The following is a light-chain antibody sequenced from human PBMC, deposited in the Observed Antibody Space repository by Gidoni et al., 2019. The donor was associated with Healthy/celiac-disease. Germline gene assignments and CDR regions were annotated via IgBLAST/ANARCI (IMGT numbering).Light chain of an antibody. CDR1: QSISSY. CDR2: ASS. V-gene: IGKV1-39*01. J-gene: IGKJ2*01. CDR3: QQSYSIPT. Sequence: IPMTQSPSSLSASVGVRVTITCRAGQSISSYLNWSKQKPGKAPKRLIYASSSWQSGVPSWFRGSGSGTDFTLTISSLQPEDFATNYCQQSYSIPTFGQGTKLEIK.